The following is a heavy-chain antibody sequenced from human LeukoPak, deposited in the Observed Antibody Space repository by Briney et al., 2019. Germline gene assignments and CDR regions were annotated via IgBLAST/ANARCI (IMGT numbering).Heavy chain of an antibody. J-gene: IGHJ6*03. CDR2: ISAYNGNT. CDR1: GYTFTSYG. V-gene: IGHV1-18*01. CDR3: ARSAGTTHYYYYYYMDV. D-gene: IGHD1-14*01. Sequence: ASVKVSCKASGYTFTSYGISWVRQAPGQGLEWMGWISAYNGNTNYAQKLQGRVTMTTDTSTSTAYMELRSLRSDDTAVYYCARSAGTTHYYYYYYMDVWGKGTTVTVSS.